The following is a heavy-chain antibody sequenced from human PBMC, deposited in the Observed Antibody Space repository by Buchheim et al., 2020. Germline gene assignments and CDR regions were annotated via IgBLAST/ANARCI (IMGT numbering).Heavy chain of an antibody. Sequence: QVQLVQSGAEVKKPGASVKVSCKASGYTFTGYYMHWVRQAPGQGLEWMGRINPNSGGTNYAQKLQGRVTMTRDTSISTASLELSRLRSDDTAVYCCARDHAGKGSYNYGMDVWGQGTT. J-gene: IGHJ6*02. CDR3: ARDHAGKGSYNYGMDV. CDR1: GYTFTGYY. V-gene: IGHV1-2*06. CDR2: INPNSGGT. D-gene: IGHD3-10*01.